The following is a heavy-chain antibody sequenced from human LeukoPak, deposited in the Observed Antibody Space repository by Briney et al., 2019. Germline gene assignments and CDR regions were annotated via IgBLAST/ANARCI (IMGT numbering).Heavy chain of an antibody. CDR2: VNSNSGDT. CDR1: GYTFSDYY. Sequence: GASVKVSCKASGYTFSDYYIHWVRQAPGQGLEWLGWVNSNSGDTKYAQKFQGRVTMTRDTSISTAYMELSRLRSDDTAVYYCARDAGGTGESAAALKEGDRFDPWGQGTLVTVSS. V-gene: IGHV1-2*02. D-gene: IGHD6-13*01. CDR3: ARDAGGTGESAAALKEGDRFDP. J-gene: IGHJ5*02.